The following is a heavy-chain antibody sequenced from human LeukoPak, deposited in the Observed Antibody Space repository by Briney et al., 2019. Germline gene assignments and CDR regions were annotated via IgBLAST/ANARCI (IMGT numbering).Heavy chain of an antibody. Sequence: GGSLRLSCAASGLTFSSYALSWVRQAPGKGLDWVSSISVGSITYYLDSVKGRFTLSRDNSKSTLYLQMHSLRAEDTALYYCAKCNLDNCREGFDIWGQGTMVTVSS. J-gene: IGHJ3*02. CDR3: AKCNLDNCREGFDI. CDR1: GLTFSSYA. D-gene: IGHD2/OR15-2a*01. CDR2: ISVGSIT. V-gene: IGHV3-23*01.